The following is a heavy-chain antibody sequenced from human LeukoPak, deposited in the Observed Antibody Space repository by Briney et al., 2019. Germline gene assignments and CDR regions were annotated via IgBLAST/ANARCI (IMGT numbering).Heavy chain of an antibody. J-gene: IGHJ5*02. Sequence: ASVKVSSKASGYTFTVYYMHWVRPAPGQGLEWVGWINPNSGGTNYTQKFQGRDTITRDTSISTAYMELSRLRSDDTGVYYCARVPLLGEQLPLHGFDRWGQGTLVTVSS. D-gene: IGHD6-13*01. CDR3: ARVPLLGEQLPLHGFDR. CDR1: GYTFTVYY. V-gene: IGHV1-2*02. CDR2: INPNSGGT.